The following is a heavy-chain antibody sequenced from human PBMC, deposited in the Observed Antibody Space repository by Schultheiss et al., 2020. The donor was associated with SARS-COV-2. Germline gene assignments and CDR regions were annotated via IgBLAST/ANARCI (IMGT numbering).Heavy chain of an antibody. CDR3: AMGYSYGHYYFDR. D-gene: IGHD5-18*01. J-gene: IGHJ4*02. CDR1: GFTFSSYA. CDR2: ISYDGSNK. V-gene: IGHV3-30-3*01. Sequence: GESLKISCEASGFTFSSYAMHWVRQAPGKGLEWVAVISYDGSNKYYADSVKGRFTVSRDNVKNSVFLEMNSLRDEDTAVYYCAMGYSYGHYYFDRWGQGTLVTVSS.